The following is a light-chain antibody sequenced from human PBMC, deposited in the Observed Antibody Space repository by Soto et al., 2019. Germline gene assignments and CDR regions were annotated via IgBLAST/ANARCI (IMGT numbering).Light chain of an antibody. Sequence: QSVLTQPPSVSGAPGQRVTISCTGSSSNIGAGYDVHWYQQHPGTAPKLLIYDNSNRPSGVPDRFSGSKSGTSASLAITGLQAEDEADYYCQSYDSSLREVVFGGGTKLTVL. CDR2: DNS. CDR3: QSYDSSLREVV. V-gene: IGLV1-40*01. CDR1: SSNIGAGYD. J-gene: IGLJ2*01.